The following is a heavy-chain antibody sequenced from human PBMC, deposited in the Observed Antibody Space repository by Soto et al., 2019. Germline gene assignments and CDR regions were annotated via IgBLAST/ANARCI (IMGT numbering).Heavy chain of an antibody. D-gene: IGHD4-17*01. CDR2: IWYDGSNK. J-gene: IGHJ4*02. Sequence: QVQLVESGGGVVQPGRSLRLSCAASGFTFSSYDIHWVRQAPGKGLEWVAVIWYDGSNKDYGDSVKGRFTISRDNSKNTLYLQMNSLRAEYTAVYYCARAIRLTVTTHFDYWVQGTLVTVSS. CDR3: ARAIRLTVTTHFDY. CDR1: GFTFSSYD. V-gene: IGHV3-33*01.